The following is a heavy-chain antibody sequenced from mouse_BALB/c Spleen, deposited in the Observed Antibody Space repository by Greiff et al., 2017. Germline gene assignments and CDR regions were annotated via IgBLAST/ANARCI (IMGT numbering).Heavy chain of an antibody. Sequence: VKLMESGAELAKPGASVKMSCTASGYTFTSYWMHWVNQRPGQGLEWIGYINPSTGYTEYNQKFKDKATLTADKSSSTAYMQLSSLTSEDSAVYDCARSGFYYDYDKGFDYWGQGTTLTVSS. V-gene: IGHV1-7*01. CDR1: GYTFTSYW. J-gene: IGHJ2*01. CDR2: INPSTGYT. CDR3: ARSGFYYDYDKGFDY. D-gene: IGHD2-4*01.